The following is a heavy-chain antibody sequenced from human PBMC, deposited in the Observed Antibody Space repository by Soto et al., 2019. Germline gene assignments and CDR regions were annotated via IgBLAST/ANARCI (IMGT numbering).Heavy chain of an antibody. CDR2: INPNSGDT. CDR3: AKGGAIVAAGTRVYLYNAMDV. Sequence: ASVKVSCKASGYTFTGYYVHWVRQAPGQGLEWMGWINPNSGDTYLAQRFQGRVTMNRDTSIGTAYMELKGLTSDDTAEYYCAKGGAIVAAGTRVYLYNAMDVWGQGTTVTVSS. D-gene: IGHD1-26*01. V-gene: IGHV1-2*02. CDR1: GYTFTGYY. J-gene: IGHJ6*02.